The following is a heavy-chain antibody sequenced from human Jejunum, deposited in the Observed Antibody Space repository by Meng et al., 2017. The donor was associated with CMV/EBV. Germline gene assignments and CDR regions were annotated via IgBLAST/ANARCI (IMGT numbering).Heavy chain of an antibody. CDR1: GSAFSNYY. J-gene: IGHJ6*02. Sequence: VPGSAFSNYYWGWIRQPPGGGLEWIGFIFHSGSTTYHPSLESRVTISVDTSKNQFSLKLSSVTAADTAIYYCARTDYYSYYGMDVWGQGTTVTVSS. CDR3: ARTDYYSYYGMDV. V-gene: IGHV4-59*01. CDR2: IFHSGST.